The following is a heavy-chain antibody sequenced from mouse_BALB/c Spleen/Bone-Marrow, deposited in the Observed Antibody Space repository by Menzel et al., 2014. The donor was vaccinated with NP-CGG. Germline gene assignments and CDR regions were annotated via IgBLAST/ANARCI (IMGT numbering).Heavy chain of an antibody. CDR2: IRSKSNNYAT. V-gene: IGHV10-1*02. Sequence: EVQLVESGGGLVQPKGSLKLSCAASGFTFNTYAMNWVRQAPGKGLEWVARIRSKSNNYATYYADSVKDRFTISRDDSQSMLYLQMNNLKTEDTAMYYCVRPSYGNYGGFAYWAKGLWSLSLQ. D-gene: IGHD2-1*01. CDR1: GFTFNTYA. J-gene: IGHJ3*01. CDR3: VRPSYGNYGGFAY.